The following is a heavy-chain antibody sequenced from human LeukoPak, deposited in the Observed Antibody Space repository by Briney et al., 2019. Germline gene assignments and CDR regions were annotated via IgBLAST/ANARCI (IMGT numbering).Heavy chain of an antibody. Sequence: PSETLSLTCTVSGASISSGNFFWSWIRQPAGKGLEWIGRIYTRGTTNYNPSLKSRVTISGDRSKNQVSLELSSVTAADTAVYYCARDRVHDYGAFFYWYFDLWGRGTLVTVSS. J-gene: IGHJ2*01. D-gene: IGHD4-17*01. CDR3: ARDRVHDYGAFFYWYFDL. CDR2: IYTRGTT. V-gene: IGHV4-61*02. CDR1: GASISSGNFF.